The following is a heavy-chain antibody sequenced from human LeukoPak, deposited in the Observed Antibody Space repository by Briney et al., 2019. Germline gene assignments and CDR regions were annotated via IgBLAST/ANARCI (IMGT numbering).Heavy chain of an antibody. CDR2: ISSSSSTI. Sequence: GGSLRLSCAASGFTFSDYYMNWVRQAPGKGLEWVSYISSSSSTIYYADSVKGRFTISRDNAKNSLYLQMNSLRAEDTALYYCARDFLAAAGGNWGQGTLVTVSS. CDR1: GFTFSDYY. CDR3: ARDFLAAAGGN. J-gene: IGHJ4*02. V-gene: IGHV3-11*01. D-gene: IGHD6-13*01.